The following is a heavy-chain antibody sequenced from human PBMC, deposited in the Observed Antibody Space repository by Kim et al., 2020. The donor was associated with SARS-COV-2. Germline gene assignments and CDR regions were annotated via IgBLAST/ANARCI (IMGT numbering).Heavy chain of an antibody. V-gene: IGHV1-69*13. CDR2: IIPIFGTA. D-gene: IGHD5-18*01. CDR3: ASFRGGSIYWENDY. CDR1: GGTFSSYA. J-gene: IGHJ4*02. Sequence: SVKVSCKASGGTFSSYAISWVRQAPGQGLEWMGGIIPIFGTANYAQKFQGRVTITADESTSTAYMELSSLRSEDTAVYYCASFRGGSIYWENDYWGQGTLVTVSS.